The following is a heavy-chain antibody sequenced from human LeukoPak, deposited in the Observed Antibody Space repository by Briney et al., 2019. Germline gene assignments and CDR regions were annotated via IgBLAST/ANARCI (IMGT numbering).Heavy chain of an antibody. CDR2: IYYSGST. CDR1: GGSISSSSYY. J-gene: IGHJ4*02. CDR3: ARSTWLLDK. Sequence: SETLSLTCTVSGGSISSSSYYWGWIRQPPGKGLEWIWYIYYSGSTNYNPSLKSRVTISLDTSKNQFSLKLSSVTAADTAVYYCARSTWLLDKWGQGTLVTVSS. V-gene: IGHV4-61*05. D-gene: IGHD3-22*01.